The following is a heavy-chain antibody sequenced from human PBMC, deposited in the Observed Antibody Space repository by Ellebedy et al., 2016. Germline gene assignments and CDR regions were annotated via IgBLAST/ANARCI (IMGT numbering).Heavy chain of an antibody. V-gene: IGHV5-51*01. Sequence: KVSCXGSGYSFTSYWIGWVRQMPGKGLEWMGIIYPDDSDTRYSPSFQGQVTISAGKSISTAYLQWSSLKASDTAMYYCARREDTAMANAFDVWGQGTMVTVSS. D-gene: IGHD5-18*01. CDR3: ARREDTAMANAFDV. CDR1: GYSFTSYW. CDR2: IYPDDSDT. J-gene: IGHJ3*01.